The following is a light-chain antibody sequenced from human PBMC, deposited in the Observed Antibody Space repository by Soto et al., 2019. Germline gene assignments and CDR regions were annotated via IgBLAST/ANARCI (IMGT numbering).Light chain of an antibody. CDR2: GAS. V-gene: IGKV3D-20*02. J-gene: IGKJ5*01. CDR1: QSVGSSY. CDR3: QQRSNWPPIT. Sequence: EIVLTQSPGTLSLSPGERATLSCRASQSVGSSYLAWYLQKPGQAPRLLIYGASTRASGVPARFSGSGSGTDFTITISSLEPEDFGVYYCQQRSNWPPITFGQGTRLEIK.